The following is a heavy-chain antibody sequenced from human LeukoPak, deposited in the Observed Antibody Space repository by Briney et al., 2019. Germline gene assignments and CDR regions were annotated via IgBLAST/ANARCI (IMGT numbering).Heavy chain of an antibody. D-gene: IGHD3-22*01. Sequence: SVKVSCKASGGTFSSYAISWVRQAPGQGLEWMGRIIPILGIANYAQKFQGRVTITADKSTSTAYMELSSLRSEDTAVYYCARSREYYYDSSGYYYEGYWGQGTLVTVSS. J-gene: IGHJ4*02. V-gene: IGHV1-69*04. CDR2: IIPILGIA. CDR3: ARSREYYYDSSGYYYEGY. CDR1: GGTFSSYA.